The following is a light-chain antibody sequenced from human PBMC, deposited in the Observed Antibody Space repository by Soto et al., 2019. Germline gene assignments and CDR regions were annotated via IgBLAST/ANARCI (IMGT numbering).Light chain of an antibody. V-gene: IGKV1-39*01. CDR3: QQMNSFPHT. J-gene: IGKJ2*01. CDR1: QRISSY. CDR2: AAS. Sequence: DIQMTQSPSSLSASVGDRVTITCRASQRISSYLNWYQQKPGKAPKLLIYAASSLQSGVPSRFSGSGSGTDFTLTISSLQPEDFATYYCQQMNSFPHTFGQGTKLEIK.